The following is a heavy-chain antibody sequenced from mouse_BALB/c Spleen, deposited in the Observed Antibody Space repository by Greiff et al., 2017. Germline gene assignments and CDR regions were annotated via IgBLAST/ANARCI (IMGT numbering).Heavy chain of an antibody. V-gene: IGHV5-12-1*01. Sequence: EVMLVESGGGLVKPGGSLKLSCAASGFAFSSYDMSWVRQTPEKRLEWVAYISSGGGSTYYPDTVKGRFTISRDNAKNTLYLQMSSLKSEDTAMYYCARQDYRYDRPFDYWGQGTTLTVSS. CDR1: GFAFSSYD. D-gene: IGHD2-14*01. J-gene: IGHJ2*01. CDR2: ISSGGGST. CDR3: ARQDYRYDRPFDY.